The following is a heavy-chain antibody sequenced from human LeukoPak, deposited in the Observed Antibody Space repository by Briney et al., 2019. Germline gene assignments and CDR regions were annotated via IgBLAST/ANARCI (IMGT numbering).Heavy chain of an antibody. CDR3: ARRRGAHTANALDI. Sequence: SETLSLTCTVSGGSISSYYWSWIRQPPGKGLEWIGYIYSSGSTNYNPSLTSRVTISVYTSKNQFSLKLSSVTAADTAVYYCARRRGAHTANALDIWGQGTMVTVSS. CDR2: IYSSGST. D-gene: IGHD3-10*01. J-gene: IGHJ3*02. V-gene: IGHV4-59*08. CDR1: GGSISSYY.